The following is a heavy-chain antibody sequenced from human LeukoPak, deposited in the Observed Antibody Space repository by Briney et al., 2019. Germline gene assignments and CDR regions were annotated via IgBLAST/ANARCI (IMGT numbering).Heavy chain of an antibody. CDR2: VRDDGSTK. V-gene: IGHV3-30*02. CDR1: GFTFRSCG. J-gene: IGHJ4*02. Sequence: PGGSLRLSCAASGFTFRSCGMHWVRQAPGKGLEWMAFVRDDGSTKYYADSVKGRFTISRDNSKSTLFLQMNSLRAEDTAVYFCAKTVSSSWGFSDSWGQGTLVTVSS. D-gene: IGHD6-6*01. CDR3: AKTVSSSWGFSDS.